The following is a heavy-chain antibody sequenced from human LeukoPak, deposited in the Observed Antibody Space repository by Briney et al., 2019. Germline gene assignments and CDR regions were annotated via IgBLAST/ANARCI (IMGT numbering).Heavy chain of an antibody. D-gene: IGHD3-3*01. CDR2: ISAYNGNT. Sequence: ASVKVSCKASGYTFTTYGISWVRQAPGQGLGWMGWISAYNGNTNYAQKLQVRVTMTTDTSTSTAYMELRSLRSDDTAVYYCARALAAGGFYDNWGQGTLVTVSS. J-gene: IGHJ4*02. CDR1: GYTFTTYG. V-gene: IGHV1-18*01. CDR3: ARALAAGGFYDN.